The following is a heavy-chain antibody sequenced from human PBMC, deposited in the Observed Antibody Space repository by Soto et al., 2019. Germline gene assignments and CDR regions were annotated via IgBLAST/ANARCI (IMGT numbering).Heavy chain of an antibody. V-gene: IGHV3-64*01. CDR1: GFTFSSYA. J-gene: IGHJ3*02. CDR2: ISSNGGST. CDR3: ARGRITIFGVVISGAFDI. Sequence: EVQLVESGGGLVQPGGSLRLSCAASGFTFSSYAMHWVRQAPGKGLEYVSAISSNGGSTYYANSVKGRFTISRDNSKNTLYLQMGSLRAEDMAVYYCARGRITIFGVVISGAFDIWGQGTMVTVSS. D-gene: IGHD3-3*01.